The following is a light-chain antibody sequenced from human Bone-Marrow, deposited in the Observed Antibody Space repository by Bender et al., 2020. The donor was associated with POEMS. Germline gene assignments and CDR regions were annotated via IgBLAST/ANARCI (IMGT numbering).Light chain of an antibody. Sequence: QSALTQPASVSGSPGQSITISCTGTSDDVGSLNLVSWFRQHPGKAPRLVIYEDNQRPSGVSNRFSGSKSGNTASLTISGLQAEDEGDYYCSSYTTSSTAVFGGGTKLTVL. J-gene: IGLJ3*02. CDR3: SSYTTSSTAV. CDR2: EDN. V-gene: IGLV2-14*02. CDR1: SDDVGSLNL.